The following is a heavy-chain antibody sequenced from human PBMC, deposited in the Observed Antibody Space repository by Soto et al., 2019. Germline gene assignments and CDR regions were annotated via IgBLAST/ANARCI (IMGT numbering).Heavy chain of an antibody. Sequence: GGSLRLSCAASGFTFSSYAMSWVRQAPGKGLEWVSAISGSGGSTYYANSVKGRFTISRDNSKNTLYLQMNSLRAEETAVYYCAKNLFYGDYDRPGRASAQGFDYWGQGTLVTVSS. CDR1: GFTFSSYA. CDR2: ISGSGGST. CDR3: AKNLFYGDYDRPGRASAQGFDY. J-gene: IGHJ4*02. V-gene: IGHV3-23*01. D-gene: IGHD4-17*01.